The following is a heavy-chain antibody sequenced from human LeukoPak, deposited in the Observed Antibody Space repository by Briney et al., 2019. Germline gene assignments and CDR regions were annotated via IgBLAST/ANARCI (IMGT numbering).Heavy chain of an antibody. D-gene: IGHD2-21*02. Sequence: ASVKVSCKASGYTFSDVTDYHLHWVRQAPGQGLEWVGRLNPKIGDTYYAQKFQGRVTITGDTSINTAYMELRCLRSDDTAMYYCVRDFWVTYDYWGQGTLVTVSS. V-gene: IGHV1-2*06. CDR3: VRDFWVTYDY. CDR1: GYTFSDVTDYH. CDR2: LNPKIGDT. J-gene: IGHJ4*02.